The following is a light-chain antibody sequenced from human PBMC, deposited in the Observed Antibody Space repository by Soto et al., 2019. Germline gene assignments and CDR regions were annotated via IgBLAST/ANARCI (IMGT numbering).Light chain of an antibody. CDR2: DAS. CDR3: KQYENLPT. J-gene: IGKJ5*01. CDR1: QNINNY. V-gene: IGKV1-33*01. Sequence: DIQMTQSPSYLYASLGDIVTITCQASQNINNYLNWYQQKPGRAPKLLIYDASNLEAGVPSRFRGSGSGTDFTLTISRLQPEDIATYYRKQYENLPTVGHGRRLEIK.